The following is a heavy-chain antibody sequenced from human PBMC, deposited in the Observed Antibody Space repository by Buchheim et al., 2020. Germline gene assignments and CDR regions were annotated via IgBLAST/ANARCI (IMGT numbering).Heavy chain of an antibody. CDR2: INGDGSTT. J-gene: IGHJ4*02. D-gene: IGHD5-24*01. CDR3: ARSCDGYNPLCDY. CDR1: GFTFSSYW. V-gene: IGHV3-74*01. Sequence: EVQLVESGGGLVQPGGSLRLSCAASGFTFSSYWIHWVRQAPGKGLVWVSRINGDGSTTSYADSVKGRFTISRDNAKNRLYLQMNSLRAEDTAVYYCARSCDGYNPLCDYWGRGTL.